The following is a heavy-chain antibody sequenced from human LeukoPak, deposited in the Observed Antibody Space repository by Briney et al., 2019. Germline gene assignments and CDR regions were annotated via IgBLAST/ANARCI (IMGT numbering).Heavy chain of an antibody. CDR2: ISGYNGNT. V-gene: IGHV1-18*01. CDR3: ARSPLLGRSDY. J-gene: IGHJ4*02. D-gene: IGHD2-21*01. CDR1: GYTFTRYG. Sequence: ASVKVSCKASGYTFTRYGVSWVRQAPGQGFEWMGWISGYNGNTNYAQKLQGRVTMTTGTSTSTAYMELRSLRSDDTAVYYCARSPLLGRSDYWGQGTLVTVSS.